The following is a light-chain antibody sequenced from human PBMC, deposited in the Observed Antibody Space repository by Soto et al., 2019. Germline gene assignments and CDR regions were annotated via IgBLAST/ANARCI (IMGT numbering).Light chain of an antibody. CDR3: QQYGDSPPT. V-gene: IGKV3-20*01. J-gene: IGKJ2*01. CDR2: AAA. Sequence: IVLTQSPGTLSLSPGERATLSCRASQSVSSAFFAWYQQKPGQPLRLLIYAAASRATGIPDRFSGSGSATDFTLTISRLEPEDFAVCYCQQYGDSPPTFGRGTKVEIK. CDR1: QSVSSAF.